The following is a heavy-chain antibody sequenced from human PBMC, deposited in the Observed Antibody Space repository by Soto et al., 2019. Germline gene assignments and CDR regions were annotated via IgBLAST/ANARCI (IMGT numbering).Heavy chain of an antibody. CDR2: IYWDDDK. V-gene: IGHV2-5*02. Sequence: QITLKESGPTLVKPTQTLTLTCTFSGFSLSSTRMAVGWIRQPPGKALEWLALIYWDDDKRYSPFLKSRLTLXXXTXXNQVVLTMSTMDPVDTARYYCAHIVVAGLGYYFDYWGQGTLVTVSS. D-gene: IGHD6-19*01. J-gene: IGHJ4*02. CDR3: AHIVVAGLGYYFDY. CDR1: GFSLSSTRMA.